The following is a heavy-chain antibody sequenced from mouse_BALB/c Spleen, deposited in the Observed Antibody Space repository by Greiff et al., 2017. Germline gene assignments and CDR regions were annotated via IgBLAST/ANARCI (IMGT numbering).Heavy chain of an antibody. CDR3: ARSIYYGNFAY. D-gene: IGHD2-1*01. CDR2: ILPGSGST. J-gene: IGHJ3*01. V-gene: IGHV1-9*01. Sequence: QVQLKQSGAELMKPGASVKISCKATGYTFSSYWIEWVKQRPGHGLEWIGEILPGSGSTNYNEKFKGKATFTADTSSNTAYMQLSSLTSEDSAVYYCARSIYYGNFAYWGQGTLVTVAA. CDR1: GYTFSSYW.